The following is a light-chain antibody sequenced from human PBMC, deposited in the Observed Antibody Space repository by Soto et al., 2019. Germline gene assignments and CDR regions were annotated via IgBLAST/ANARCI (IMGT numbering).Light chain of an antibody. J-gene: IGKJ5*01. CDR1: QTVRNNY. CDR3: QQRNVWPPVT. Sequence: EFVLTQSPGTLSLSPGARATLSCRASQTVRNNYLAWYQQKPGQAPRLLIYDASSRATGIPDRFSGGGSGTDFTLTISSLEPEDSAVYYCQQRNVWPPVTFGQGTRLEI. CDR2: DAS. V-gene: IGKV3D-20*02.